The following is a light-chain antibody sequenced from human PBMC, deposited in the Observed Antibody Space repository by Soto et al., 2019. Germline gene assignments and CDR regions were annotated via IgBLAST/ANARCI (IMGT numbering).Light chain of an antibody. V-gene: IGKV2-30*01. CDR3: MQGTHWPPYT. CDR1: QSLAYVDGNTY. J-gene: IGKJ2*01. CDR2: QVS. Sequence: DVVMTQSPLSLPVTLGQPASISCRSSQSLAYVDGNTYLNWFQQRPGQSPRRLIYQVSNRDSGVPDRFSGSGSGTDFTLKISRVEADDVGVYDCMQGTHWPPYTFGQGTKLEIK.